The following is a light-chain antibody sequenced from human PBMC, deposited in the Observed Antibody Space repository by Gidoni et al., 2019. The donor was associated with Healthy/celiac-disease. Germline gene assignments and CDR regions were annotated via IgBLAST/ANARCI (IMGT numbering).Light chain of an antibody. Sequence: QSVLTPPPSASGTPGQRVTISCSGSSSNIGSNYVYCYQQLPGTAPKLLISRNNQRPSGVPDRFSGSKSGTSASLAISGLRSEDEADYYCAAWDDSLSGPVVFGGGTKLTVL. CDR3: AAWDDSLSGPVV. CDR1: SSNIGSNY. V-gene: IGLV1-47*01. J-gene: IGLJ2*01. CDR2: RNN.